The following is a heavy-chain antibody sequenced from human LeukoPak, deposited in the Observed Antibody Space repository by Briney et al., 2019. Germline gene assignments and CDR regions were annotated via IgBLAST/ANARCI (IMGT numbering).Heavy chain of an antibody. CDR2: ISYSGST. D-gene: IGHD3-10*01. V-gene: IGHV4-59*01. CDR1: GDSISSYY. J-gene: IGHJ5*02. CDR3: ARAGHYYGSGRGKNWFDP. Sequence: SETLSLTCTVSGDSISSYYWGWIRQPPGKGLEWIGHISYSGSTNYKSSLKSRVTISVDTSKKHFSLKLSSVTAADTAVYYCARAGHYYGSGRGKNWFDPWGQGTLVTVSS.